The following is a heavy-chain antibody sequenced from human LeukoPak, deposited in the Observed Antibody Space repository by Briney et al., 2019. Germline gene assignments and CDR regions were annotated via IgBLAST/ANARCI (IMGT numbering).Heavy chain of an antibody. Sequence: GGSLRLSCSASGFTFSSDSMNWVRQAPGKGLEWVSSISSSNSYIYYADSVKGRFTISRDNAKNSLYLQMSSPRAQDTAVYYCARDKRLGFDYWGQGTLVTVSS. J-gene: IGHJ4*02. CDR3: ARDKRLGFDY. CDR2: ISSSNSYI. D-gene: IGHD6-6*01. V-gene: IGHV3-21*01. CDR1: GFTFSSDS.